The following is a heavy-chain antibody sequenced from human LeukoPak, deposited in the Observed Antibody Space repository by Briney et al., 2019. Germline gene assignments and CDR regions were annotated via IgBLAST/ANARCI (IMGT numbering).Heavy chain of an antibody. Sequence: GGSLRLSCAASGPTFSSYAMSWVRQAPGKGLEWVSAISGSGGSTYYADSVKGRFTISRDNSKNTLYLQMNSLRAEDTAVYYCAKQGRYSSSWYEDWGQGTLVTVSS. CDR3: AKQGRYSSSWYED. CDR1: GPTFSSYA. J-gene: IGHJ4*02. D-gene: IGHD6-13*01. CDR2: ISGSGGST. V-gene: IGHV3-23*01.